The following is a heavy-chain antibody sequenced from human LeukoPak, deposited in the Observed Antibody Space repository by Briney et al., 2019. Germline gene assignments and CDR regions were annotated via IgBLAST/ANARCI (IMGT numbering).Heavy chain of an antibody. Sequence: AASVKVSCKASGYTFTSYYMHWVRQAPGQGLEWMGIINPSGGSTSYAQKFQGRVTMTRDMSTSTVYMELSSLRSEDTAVYYCARDRPPRSGSYGDAFDIWGQGTMVTVSS. J-gene: IGHJ3*02. CDR3: ARDRPPRSGSYGDAFDI. CDR1: GYTFTSYY. CDR2: INPSGGST. D-gene: IGHD1-26*01. V-gene: IGHV1-46*01.